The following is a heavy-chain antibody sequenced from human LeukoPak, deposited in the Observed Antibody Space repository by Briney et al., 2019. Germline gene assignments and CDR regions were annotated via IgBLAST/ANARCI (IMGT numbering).Heavy chain of an antibody. J-gene: IGHJ5*02. Sequence: PGGSLRLSCAASGFTFSSYWMSWVRQAPGKGLEWVASINQEGSEKYHVDSVKGRFTISRDNAKNSLCLQMNTLRVEDTAVYFCARIILGISYLTWGRGTLVTVSS. CDR2: INQEGSEK. CDR3: ARIILGISYLT. V-gene: IGHV3-7*03. D-gene: IGHD2-21*01. CDR1: GFTFSSYW.